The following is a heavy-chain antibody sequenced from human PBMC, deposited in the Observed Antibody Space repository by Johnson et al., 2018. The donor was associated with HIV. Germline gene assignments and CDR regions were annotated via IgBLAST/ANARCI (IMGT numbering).Heavy chain of an antibody. CDR3: ASGFVQQPSDAFDV. CDR2: IYSGGST. V-gene: IGHV3-66*01. D-gene: IGHD6-13*01. Sequence: VQLVESGGGVVQPGGSLRLSCAASGFTVSSNYMSWVRQAPGKGLEWVSVIYSGGSTYYADSVKGRFTISRDNSKLFLQMNSLRAEDTAVYYCASGFVQQPSDAFDVWGQGTMVTVSS. CDR1: GFTVSSNY. J-gene: IGHJ3*01.